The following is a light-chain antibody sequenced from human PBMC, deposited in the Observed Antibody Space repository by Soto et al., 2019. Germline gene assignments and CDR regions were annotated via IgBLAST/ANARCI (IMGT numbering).Light chain of an antibody. V-gene: IGLV2-14*01. CDR1: STDVGGYNY. CDR2: EVN. J-gene: IGLJ1*01. Sequence: QSALTQPASVSASPGQSITISCTGTSTDVGGYNYVSWYQQHPGKAPKTMIYEVNNRPSGVSDRFLGSKSGSTASLTISGLQAEDEADYYCSSYTSTTTLVFGTGTKVTVL. CDR3: SSYTSTTTLV.